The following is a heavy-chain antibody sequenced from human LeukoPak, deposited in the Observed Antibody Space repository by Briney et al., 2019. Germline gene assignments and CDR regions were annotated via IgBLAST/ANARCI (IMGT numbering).Heavy chain of an antibody. Sequence: PVRALRLSCAASGFTFIADAIHGGPQAPGKGRGWGSVISEDGVNKYNAYSVRGRFTISRDNYKNTLYLKMNSLRAEDRAVYYCARDQGVIVFDYWGQGTLVTVSS. J-gene: IGHJ4*02. CDR3: ARDQGVIVFDY. CDR2: ISEDGVNK. CDR1: GFTFIADA. D-gene: IGHD3-22*01. V-gene: IGHV3-30*04.